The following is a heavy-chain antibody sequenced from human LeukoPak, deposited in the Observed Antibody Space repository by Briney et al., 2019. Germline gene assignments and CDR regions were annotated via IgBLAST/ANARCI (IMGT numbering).Heavy chain of an antibody. J-gene: IGHJ4*02. V-gene: IGHV1-18*01. CDR3: ARDLTHRRYYDNSGYQIVPAF. Sequence: GASVKVSCKASGYTLTSYGISWVRQAPGQGLEWMGWISAYNGYTDYAQKLQGRVTMTRDTSTSTAYLDLRSLRSDDTAVYYCARDLTHRRYYDNSGYQIVPAFWGQGTLVTVSS. CDR2: ISAYNGYT. D-gene: IGHD3-22*01. CDR1: GYTLTSYG.